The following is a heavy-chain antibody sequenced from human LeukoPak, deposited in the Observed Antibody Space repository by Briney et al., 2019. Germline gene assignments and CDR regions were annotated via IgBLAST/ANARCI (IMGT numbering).Heavy chain of an antibody. V-gene: IGHV3-66*01. CDR2: IYSGGST. Sequence: GGSLRLSCAASGFTVSSNYVSWVRQAPGKGLEWVSVIYSGGSTYYADSVKGRFTISRDNSKNTLYLQMNSLRAEDTAVYYCARAPLLSSAFDIWGQGTMVTVSS. J-gene: IGHJ3*02. CDR3: ARAPLLSSAFDI. CDR1: GFTVSSNY. D-gene: IGHD3-10*01.